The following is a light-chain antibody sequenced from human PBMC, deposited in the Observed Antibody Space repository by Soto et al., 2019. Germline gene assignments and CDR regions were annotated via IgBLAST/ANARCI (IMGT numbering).Light chain of an antibody. Sequence: EIVLTQSPATLSLSPGERATLSCRASQSVSSYLAWYQQKPGQAPRLLIYDASNRATGIPARFSGSGSGTDFTLTISSLEPEDFAVYYRQQRNSWPPTFTFGQGTRLEIK. CDR2: DAS. CDR3: QQRNSWPPTFT. CDR1: QSVSSY. V-gene: IGKV3-11*01. J-gene: IGKJ5*01.